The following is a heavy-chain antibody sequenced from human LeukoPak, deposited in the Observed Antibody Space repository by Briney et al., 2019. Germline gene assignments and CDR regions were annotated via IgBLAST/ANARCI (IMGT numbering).Heavy chain of an antibody. V-gene: IGHV3-48*03. CDR3: ARGPYSSSWSAWFDP. D-gene: IGHD6-13*01. CDR1: GFTFSSHE. CDR2: ISSSGTSI. J-gene: IGHJ5*02. Sequence: PGGSLRLSCAASGFTFSSHEMNWVRQAPGKGLEWVSYISSSGTSIYYADTVKGRFTISRDNAKNSLYLQMNSLGAEDTAFYYCARGPYSSSWSAWFDPWGQGTLVTVSS.